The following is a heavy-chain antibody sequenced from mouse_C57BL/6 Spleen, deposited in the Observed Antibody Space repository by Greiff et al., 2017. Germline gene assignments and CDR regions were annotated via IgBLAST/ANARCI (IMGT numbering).Heavy chain of an antibody. D-gene: IGHD2-4*01. V-gene: IGHV1-56*01. CDR1: GYTFTSHW. J-gene: IGHJ3*01. CDR2: IFPGSGST. Sequence: QVQLQQSGPELVRPGASVKISCKASGYTFTSHWLQWVRQRPGQGLEWIGEIFPGSGSTYYNEKFKGKATLTVDTSSSTAYMQLSSLTSEDSAVEVCASGYDYSWFADWGQGTLVTVAA. CDR3: ASGYDYSWFAD.